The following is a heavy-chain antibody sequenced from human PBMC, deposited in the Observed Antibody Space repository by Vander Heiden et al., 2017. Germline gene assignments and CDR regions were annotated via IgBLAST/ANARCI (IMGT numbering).Heavy chain of an antibody. CDR1: GFTFDDYA. J-gene: IGHJ2*01. D-gene: IGHD1-26*01. CDR3: AKDMTGSYWYFDL. V-gene: IGHV3-9*01. Sequence: EVQLVLSGGGLVRAGRSLRLSWSVSGFTFDDYAMHWVRQAPGKGLGWVSGISWNSGSIGYADSVKGRFTISRDNAKNSLYLQMNSLRAEDTALYYCAKDMTGSYWYFDLWGRGTLVTVSS. CDR2: ISWNSGSI.